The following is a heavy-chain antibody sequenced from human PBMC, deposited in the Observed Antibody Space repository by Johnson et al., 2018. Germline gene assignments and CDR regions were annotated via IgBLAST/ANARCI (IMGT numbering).Heavy chain of an antibody. CDR1: GFTFSSKA. J-gene: IGHJ6*03. D-gene: IGHD1-26*01. CDR3: ARDTSSDYYYYYYMDV. CDR2: ISYDGSNK. V-gene: IGHV3-30-3*01. Sequence: QVQLVQSGGGVVQPGRSLRLSCAASGFTFSSKAMHWVRQAPGKGLEWVAVISYDGSNKYYAESMRGRFSISRDNSKNTLNLQMNSLRAEDTAVYYCARDTSSDYYYYYYMDVWGKGTTVTVSS.